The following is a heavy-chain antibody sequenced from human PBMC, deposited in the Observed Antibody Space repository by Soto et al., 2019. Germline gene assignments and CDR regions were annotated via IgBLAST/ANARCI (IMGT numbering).Heavy chain of an antibody. CDR2: ISYDGSNK. D-gene: IGHD3-3*01. CDR3: ARDYYDFWSGYSDFDY. V-gene: IGHV3-30-3*01. CDR1: GFTFSSYA. Sequence: QVQLVESGGGVVQPGRSLRLSCAASGFTFSSYAMHWVRQAPGKGLEWVAVISYDGSNKYYADSVKSRFTISRDNSKNTLYLQMNSLRAEDTAVYYCARDYYDFWSGYSDFDYWGQGTLVTVSS. J-gene: IGHJ4*02.